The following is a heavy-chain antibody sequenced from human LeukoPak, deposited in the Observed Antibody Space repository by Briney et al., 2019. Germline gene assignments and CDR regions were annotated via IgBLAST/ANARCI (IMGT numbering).Heavy chain of an antibody. Sequence: GGSLRLSCVASGFTFSSYWMHWVRQAPGKGLVWVSRFSSGGSSTSYADSVTGRFTTSRDNARNTLYLQMTSLRAEDTAVYYCARGPPGLYNMDVWGKGTTVTVSS. CDR2: FSSGGSST. CDR1: GFTFSSYW. CDR3: ARGPPGLYNMDV. J-gene: IGHJ6*03. V-gene: IGHV3-74*03.